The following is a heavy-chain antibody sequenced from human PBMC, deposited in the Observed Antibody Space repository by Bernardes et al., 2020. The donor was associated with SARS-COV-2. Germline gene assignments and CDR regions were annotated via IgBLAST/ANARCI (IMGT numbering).Heavy chain of an antibody. CDR1: GGSFSGYY. Sequence: SQTLSRTCAVYGGSFSGYYWSWIRQPPGKGLEWIGEINHSGSTNYNPSLKSRVTISVDTSKNQFSLKLSSVTAADTAVYYCARGRRELLGYFDYWGQGTLVTVSS. V-gene: IGHV4-34*01. CDR2: INHSGST. CDR3: ARGRRELLGYFDY. D-gene: IGHD1-26*01. J-gene: IGHJ4*02.